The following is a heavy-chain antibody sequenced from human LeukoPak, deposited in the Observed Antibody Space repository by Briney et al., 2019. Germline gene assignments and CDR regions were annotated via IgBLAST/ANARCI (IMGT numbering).Heavy chain of an antibody. CDR1: GFTFSSYT. D-gene: IGHD4-11*01. V-gene: IGHV3-21*01. CDR2: ISSSGDYI. J-gene: IGHJ4*02. Sequence: GGSLRLSCAASGFTFSSYTLNWVRQAPGKGLEWVSSISSSGDYIYYADSMKGRFTISRDNAKKSLYLQMNSLRAEATAVYYCARGTMVTVNFDYWGQGTLVTVSS. CDR3: ARGTMVTVNFDY.